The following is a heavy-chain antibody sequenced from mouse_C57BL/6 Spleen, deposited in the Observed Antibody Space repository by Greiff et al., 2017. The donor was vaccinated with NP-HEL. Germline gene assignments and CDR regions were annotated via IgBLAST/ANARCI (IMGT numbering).Heavy chain of an antibody. CDR2: INPNYGTT. V-gene: IGHV1-39*01. D-gene: IGHD1-1*01. Sequence: VQLKESGPELVKPGASVKISCKASGYSFTDYNMNWVKQSNGKSLEWIGVINPNYGTTSYNQKFKGKATLTVDQSSSTAYMQLNSLTSEDSAVYYCASYGSSPYAMDYWGQGTSVTVSS. J-gene: IGHJ4*01. CDR1: GYSFTDYN. CDR3: ASYGSSPYAMDY.